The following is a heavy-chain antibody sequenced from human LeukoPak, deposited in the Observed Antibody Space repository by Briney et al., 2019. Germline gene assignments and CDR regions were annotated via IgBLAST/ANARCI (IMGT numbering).Heavy chain of an antibody. CDR3: ARAGGSTVSHSDY. CDR1: GFTFSGYA. Sequence: GGSLRLSCAASGFTFSGYAMNWIRQAPGKGLEWVSSISSSTSYIYYADSVKGRFTIPKDNAKNSLYLQMNSLRAEDTAVYYCARAGGSTVSHSDYWGQGTLVTVSS. D-gene: IGHD4-17*01. J-gene: IGHJ4*02. V-gene: IGHV3-21*01. CDR2: ISSSTSYI.